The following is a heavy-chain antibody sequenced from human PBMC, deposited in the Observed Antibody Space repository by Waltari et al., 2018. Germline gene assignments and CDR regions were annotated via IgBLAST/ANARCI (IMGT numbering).Heavy chain of an antibody. J-gene: IGHJ6*02. CDR1: GDSIRTINW. CDR2: IYESGST. V-gene: IGHV4-4*02. CDR3: AMYSSGWSSNYHYYGMDV. D-gene: IGHD6-19*01. Sequence: QVQLQESGPGQVKPSGTLSLTCTVSGDSIRTINWWSWVRQPPGKGLEWIGEIYESGSTKYNPSLKSRVTISVDKSKNQFSLKMTSVTAADTAVYYCAMYSSGWSSNYHYYGMDVWGQGTTVTVSS.